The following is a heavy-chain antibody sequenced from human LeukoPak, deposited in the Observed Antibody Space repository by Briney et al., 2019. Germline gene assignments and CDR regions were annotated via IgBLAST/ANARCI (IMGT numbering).Heavy chain of an antibody. V-gene: IGHV2-5*02. J-gene: IGHJ4*02. D-gene: IGHD1/OR15-1a*01. CDR1: GFSLSTNGVG. CDR2: IYWDDDK. Sequence: SGPTLVKPTPTLTLTCTFSGFSLSTNGVGVGWIRQPPGKALECLALIYWDDDKRYSPSLKSRVTITKDTSKNQVVLTMTNVDVVDTATYYCAHRLIESGNWDNGNFDYWGQGTLVTVSS. CDR3: AHRLIESGNWDNGNFDY.